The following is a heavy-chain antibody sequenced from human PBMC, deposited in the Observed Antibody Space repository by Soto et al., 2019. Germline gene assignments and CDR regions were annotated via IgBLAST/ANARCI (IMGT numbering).Heavy chain of an antibody. CDR2: TSYDGSDK. V-gene: IGHV3-30*19. D-gene: IGHD3-16*01. J-gene: IGHJ1*01. CDR1: GFTFRGYV. Sequence: QVQLVESGGGVVQPGTSLRVSCVGSGFTFRGYVMHWVRQAPGKGLEWVALTSYDGSDKYYDDSVRGRFTIPRDNSRNTVDLHMDSLRLEDTALYSWARWGTTGGFDVWGQGTLVSVSS. CDR3: ARWGTTGGFDV.